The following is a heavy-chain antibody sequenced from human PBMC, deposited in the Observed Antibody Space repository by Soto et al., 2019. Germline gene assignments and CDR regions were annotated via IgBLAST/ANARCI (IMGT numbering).Heavy chain of an antibody. J-gene: IGHJ6*02. Sequence: QIQLVQSGGEVKKPGASVKVSCKSSGYKFISHSITWVRQAPGQGLEWMGRISAYNGNTNYAQKLHGRVTMTTYTSTNTAYMELRSLRSDDTAVYYCARGAFCGGAPGCRDMDVWGQGTTVTVSS. CDR2: ISAYNGNT. CDR3: ARGAFCGGAPGCRDMDV. CDR1: GYKFISHS. V-gene: IGHV1-18*01. D-gene: IGHD2-21*01.